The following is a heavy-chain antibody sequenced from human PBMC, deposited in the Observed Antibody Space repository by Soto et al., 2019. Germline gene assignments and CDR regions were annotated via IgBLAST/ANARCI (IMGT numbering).Heavy chain of an antibody. CDR3: ARAYGDYVVHWYFDL. V-gene: IGHV3-30-3*01. D-gene: IGHD4-17*01. J-gene: IGHJ2*01. CDR2: ISYDGSNK. CDR1: GFTFSSSA. Sequence: QVQLVESGGGVVQPGRSLRLSCAASGFTFSSSAMHWVRQAPGKGLEWVAVISYDGSNKYYPDSVKGRFTISRENSKITLYLQMNSLRAAATAVYYGARAYGDYVVHWYFDLWGRGPLVTVSS.